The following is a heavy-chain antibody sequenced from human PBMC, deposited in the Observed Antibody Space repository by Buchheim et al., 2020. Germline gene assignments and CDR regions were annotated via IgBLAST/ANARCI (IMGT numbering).Heavy chain of an antibody. CDR1: GFTFSTSW. J-gene: IGHJ1*01. V-gene: IGHV3-7*01. Sequence: EGQLVESGGGSVQPGGSLRLSCAASGFTFSTSWMSWVHQAPGKGLEWVANINPDGSNKNYVDSVKGRFTISRDNAKDSLFLQMSSLRAEDTALYYCTKDGRTWPTWGQGTL. CDR3: TKDGRTWPT. CDR2: INPDGSNK.